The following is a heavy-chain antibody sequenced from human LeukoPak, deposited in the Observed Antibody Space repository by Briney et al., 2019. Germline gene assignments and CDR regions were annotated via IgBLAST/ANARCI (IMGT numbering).Heavy chain of an antibody. J-gene: IGHJ4*02. CDR1: GYSFTSYW. CDR2: IIPIFGTA. Sequence: KISCKGSGYSFTSYWISWVRQAPGQGLEWMGGIIPIFGTANYAQKFQGRVTITADESTSTAYMELSSLRSEDTAVYYCARVPTYYYDSSGYYFDYWGQGTLVTVSS. V-gene: IGHV1-69*01. CDR3: ARVPTYYYDSSGYYFDY. D-gene: IGHD3-22*01.